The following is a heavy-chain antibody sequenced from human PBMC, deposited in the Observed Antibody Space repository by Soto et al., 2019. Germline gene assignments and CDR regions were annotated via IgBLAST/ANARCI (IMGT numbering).Heavy chain of an antibody. CDR2: IDPKSGDT. D-gene: IGHD3-22*01. V-gene: IGHV1-2*02. CDR1: EYSFTGHY. Sequence: GASVKFSCKASEYSFTGHYLHWVRLAPGLGLEWMGWIDPKSGDTKYAQRFRDRVTMTRDTSINTAYLDLSSLTSDDTAVYYCARDYDKSGYDYFDPWGQGTLVTVSS. J-gene: IGHJ5*02. CDR3: ARDYDKSGYDYFDP.